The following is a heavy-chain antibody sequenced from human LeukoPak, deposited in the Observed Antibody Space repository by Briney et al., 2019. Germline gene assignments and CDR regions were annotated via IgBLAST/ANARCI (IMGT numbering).Heavy chain of an antibody. Sequence: GGSLRLSCAASGFTFNNYALSWVRQAPGKGLEWVSAITSGSGGSTFYADSVKGRFTISRDNSKNTLYLQMNSLRAEDTAVYYCAKDGYSYGYAYFDYWGQGTLVTVSS. D-gene: IGHD5-18*01. V-gene: IGHV3-23*01. CDR3: AKDGYSYGYAYFDY. CDR2: ITSGSGGST. CDR1: GFTFNNYA. J-gene: IGHJ4*02.